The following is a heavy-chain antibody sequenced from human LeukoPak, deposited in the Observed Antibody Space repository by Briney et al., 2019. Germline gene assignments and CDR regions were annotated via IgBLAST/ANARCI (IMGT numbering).Heavy chain of an antibody. CDR3: ARIDARAFDY. V-gene: IGHV1-69*05. D-gene: IGHD5-24*01. Sequence: SVKVSCKASGGTFSSYAISWVRQAPGQGLEWMGGIIPIFGTANYAQKFQGRVTITTDESTSTAYMELRSPRSDDTAVYYCARIDARAFDYWGQGTLVTVSS. CDR1: GGTFSSYA. J-gene: IGHJ4*02. CDR2: IIPIFGTA.